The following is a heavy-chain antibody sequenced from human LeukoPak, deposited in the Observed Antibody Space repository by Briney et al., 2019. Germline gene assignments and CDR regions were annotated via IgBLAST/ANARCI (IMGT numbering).Heavy chain of an antibody. D-gene: IGHD3-10*01. J-gene: IGHJ4*02. CDR2: INPGDSDP. CDR3: ARFRGGFRDHFDY. V-gene: IGHV5-51*01. Sequence: GESLKISCQASGYTFNNYWIGWVRQMPGKGLEWMGIINPGDSDPRYSPSLQGRVTISADKSISTAYLQWSSLKASDTALYYCARFRGGFRDHFDYWGQGTLVTVSS. CDR1: GYTFNNYW.